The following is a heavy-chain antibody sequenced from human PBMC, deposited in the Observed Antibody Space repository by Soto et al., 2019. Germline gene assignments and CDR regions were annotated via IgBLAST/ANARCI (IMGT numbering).Heavy chain of an antibody. CDR3: ARDKITGLFDY. CDR1: CGSISSRGYY. CDR2: IYYSGST. J-gene: IGHJ4*02. V-gene: IGHV4-39*07. Sequence: SETLSLTCTVSCGSISSRGYYWGWIRQPPGKGLEWIGTIYYSGSTYYNPSLKSRVTISVDTSKNQFSLKLTSVTAADTAVYYCARDKITGLFDYWGQGTLVTVSS. D-gene: IGHD2-8*02.